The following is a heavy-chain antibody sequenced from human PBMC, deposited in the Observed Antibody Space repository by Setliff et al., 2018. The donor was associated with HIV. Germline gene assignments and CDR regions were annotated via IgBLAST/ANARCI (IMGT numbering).Heavy chain of an antibody. CDR1: GYTFINYD. CDR2: MNPNSGNT. Sequence: ASVKVSCKASGYTFINYDINWVRQATGQGLEWMGWMNPNSGNTGYSQKFQGRVTMTRNTSTSTAYMELSSLTSEDTAVYYCARPQWELGVDYYGMDVWGQGTTVTVSS. V-gene: IGHV1-8*01. J-gene: IGHJ6*02. CDR3: ARPQWELGVDYYGMDV. D-gene: IGHD1-26*01.